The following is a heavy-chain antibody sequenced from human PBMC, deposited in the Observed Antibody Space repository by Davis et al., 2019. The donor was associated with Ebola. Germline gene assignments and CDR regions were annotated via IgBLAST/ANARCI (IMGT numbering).Heavy chain of an antibody. Sequence: GGSLRLSCAASGFTFSSYAMHWVRQAPGKGLEWVAVISYDGSNKYYADSVKGRFTISRDNSKNTLYLQMNSLRAEDTAVYYCAKMHDYADNWFFDLWGRGTLVTVSS. CDR2: ISYDGSNK. V-gene: IGHV3-30*04. J-gene: IGHJ2*01. CDR1: GFTFSSYA. CDR3: AKMHDYADNWFFDL. D-gene: IGHD4-17*01.